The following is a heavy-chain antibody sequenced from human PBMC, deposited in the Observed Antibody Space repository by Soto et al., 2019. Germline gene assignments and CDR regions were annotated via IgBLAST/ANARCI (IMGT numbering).Heavy chain of an antibody. D-gene: IGHD2-21*02. Sequence: SETLSLTCTVSGGSISSYHWSWIRQPPGKGLEWIGYIYYSGSTNYNPSLKSRVTISVDTSKNQFSLKLSSVTAADTAVYYCARHGDYYMIYFDYWGQGTLVTVSS. J-gene: IGHJ4*02. CDR2: IYYSGST. V-gene: IGHV4-59*08. CDR1: GGSISSYH. CDR3: ARHGDYYMIYFDY.